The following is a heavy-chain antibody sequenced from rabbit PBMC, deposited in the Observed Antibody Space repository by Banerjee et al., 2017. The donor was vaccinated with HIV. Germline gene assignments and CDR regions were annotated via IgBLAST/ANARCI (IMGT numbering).Heavy chain of an antibody. Sequence: QEQLEESGGDLVKPGASLTLTCTASGFSFSNNYYMCWVRQAPGEGLEWIGCIYTGSSGSTYYASWAKGRFTISKTSSTTVTLQMTSLTVADTATYFCARDPSYADYTTYGDAGNLWGQGTLVTVS. D-gene: IGHD7-1*01. J-gene: IGHJ4*01. V-gene: IGHV1S45*01. CDR1: GFSFSNNYY. CDR2: IYTGSSGST. CDR3: ARDPSYADYTTYGDAGNL.